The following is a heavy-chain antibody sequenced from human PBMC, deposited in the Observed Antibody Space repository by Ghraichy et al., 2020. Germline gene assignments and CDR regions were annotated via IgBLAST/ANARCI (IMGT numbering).Heavy chain of an antibody. CDR1: GGSISSSHYY. Sequence: SETLSLTCTVSGGSISSSHYYWGWIRQPPGKGLEWIGSIYYSGSTYYTPSLKSRVTISVDTSKNQFSLKLSSVTAADAAVYYCVRHIKRGAVAGTVDYWGQGTLVTVSS. CDR3: VRHIKRGAVAGTVDY. V-gene: IGHV4-39*07. D-gene: IGHD6-13*01. J-gene: IGHJ4*02. CDR2: IYYSGST.